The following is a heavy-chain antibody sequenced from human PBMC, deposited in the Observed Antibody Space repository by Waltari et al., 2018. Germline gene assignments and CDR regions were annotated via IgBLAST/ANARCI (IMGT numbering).Heavy chain of an antibody. D-gene: IGHD2-21*02. Sequence: QVQLVQSGAEVKKPGASVKVSCKASGYTFTSYAMHWVRQAPGQRLEWMGWINAGNGNTKYSQKFQGRVTITRDTSASTAYMELNSLRSEDTAVYYCASPLDYGGNSRIVAFDIWGQGTMVTVSS. CDR2: INAGNGNT. V-gene: IGHV1-3*01. J-gene: IGHJ3*02. CDR3: ASPLDYGGNSRIVAFDI. CDR1: GYTFTSYA.